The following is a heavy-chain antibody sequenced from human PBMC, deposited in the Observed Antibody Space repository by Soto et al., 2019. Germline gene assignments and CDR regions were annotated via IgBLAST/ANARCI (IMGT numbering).Heavy chain of an antibody. J-gene: IGHJ6*01. CDR1: GGSISSYY. D-gene: IGHD6-13*01. V-gene: IGHV4-59*01. CDR3: ARNKGSGSSWDFDYYYYYGMDV. CDR2: IYYSGST. Sequence: QVQLQESGPGLVKPSETLSLTCTVSGGSISSYYWSWIRQPPGKGLEWIGYIYYSGSTNYNPSLKSRVTISVDTSKNQFSLKLSSVTAADTAVYYCARNKGSGSSWDFDYYYYYGMDVW.